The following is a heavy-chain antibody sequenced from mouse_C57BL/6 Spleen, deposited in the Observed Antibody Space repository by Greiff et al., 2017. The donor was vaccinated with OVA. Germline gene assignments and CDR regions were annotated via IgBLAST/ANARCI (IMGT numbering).Heavy chain of an antibody. D-gene: IGHD1-1*01. CDR3: ARSIYYYGSLDY. V-gene: IGHV1-54*01. Sequence: VQLQQSGAELVRPGTSVKVSCKASGYAFTNYLIEWVKQRPGQGLEWIGVINPGSGGTNYNEKFKGKATLTADKSSSTAYMQLSSLTSEDSAVYFCARSIYYYGSLDYWGQGTSVTVSS. CDR2: INPGSGGT. J-gene: IGHJ4*01. CDR1: GYAFTNYL.